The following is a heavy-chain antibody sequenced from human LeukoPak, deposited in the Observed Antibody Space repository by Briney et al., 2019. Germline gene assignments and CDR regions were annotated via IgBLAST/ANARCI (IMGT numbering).Heavy chain of an antibody. CDR3: ARGQGDFWSGSYYYYYMDV. Sequence: GGSLRLSCAASGFTFSGYSMTWVRQPPGKGLEWVSYISDSSGTIYNADSVTGRFTISRDNAKNSLYLQMNSLRAEDTALYYCARGQGDFWSGSYYYYYMDVWGKGTTVTVSS. J-gene: IGHJ6*03. CDR2: ISDSSGTI. D-gene: IGHD3-3*01. V-gene: IGHV3-48*04. CDR1: GFTFSGYS.